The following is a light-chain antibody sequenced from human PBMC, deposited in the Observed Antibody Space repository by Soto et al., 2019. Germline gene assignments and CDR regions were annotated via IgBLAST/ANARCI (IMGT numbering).Light chain of an antibody. CDR3: QSYDSSVSGSI. J-gene: IGLJ2*01. Sequence: QSVLTQPPSVSGAPGQRVTISCTGSSSNIGAGYDVHWYQQLPGTAPKLLIYGNSNRPSGVPDRFSGSKSGTSASLAITGLDAEDEADYYCQSYDSSVSGSIFGGGTKLTV. CDR2: GNS. CDR1: SSNIGAGYD. V-gene: IGLV1-40*01.